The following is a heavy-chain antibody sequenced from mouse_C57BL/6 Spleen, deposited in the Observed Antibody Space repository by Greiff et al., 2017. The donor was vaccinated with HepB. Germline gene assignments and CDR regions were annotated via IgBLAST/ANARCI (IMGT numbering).Heavy chain of an antibody. CDR1: GYTFTSYW. J-gene: IGHJ4*01. Sequence: QVQLQQPGAELVKPGASVKLSCKASGYTFTSYWMHWVKQRPGQGLEWIGMIHPNSGSTNYNEKFKSKATLTVDKSSSTAYMQLSSLTSEDSAVYYCARRGNLQGYAMDYWGQGTSVTVSS. V-gene: IGHV1-64*01. CDR3: ARRGNLQGYAMDY. CDR2: IHPNSGST. D-gene: IGHD5-1*01.